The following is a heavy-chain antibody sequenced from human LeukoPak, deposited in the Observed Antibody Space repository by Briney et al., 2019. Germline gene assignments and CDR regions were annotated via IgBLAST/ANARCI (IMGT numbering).Heavy chain of an antibody. J-gene: IGHJ4*02. Sequence: GRSLRPSRAASGFTSSSYVMSWVRPATGKGLDWISSSSGSSGSTYYAASVKGRFTISRDNSKNPLYLQLSSLSAEDTAVYYCAKGGPIRGKDYWGQGTLVTVSS. CDR3: AKGGPIRGKDY. CDR2: SSGSSGST. CDR1: GFTSSSYV. V-gene: IGHV3-23*01.